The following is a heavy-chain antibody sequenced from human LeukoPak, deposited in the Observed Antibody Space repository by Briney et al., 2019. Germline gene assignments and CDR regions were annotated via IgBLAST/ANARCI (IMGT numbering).Heavy chain of an antibody. CDR3: AREIYCSASSCTGGVFDI. D-gene: IGHD2-15*01. J-gene: IGHJ3*02. CDR1: GFTVSSNY. Sequence: TGGSLRLSCAASGFTVSSNYMSWVRQAPGKGLEWVSVIYSGGSTYYADSVKGRFTISRDNPKNTLYLQMNSLRVEDTAVYYCAREIYCSASSCTGGVFDIWGQGTMVTVSS. CDR2: IYSGGST. V-gene: IGHV3-53*01.